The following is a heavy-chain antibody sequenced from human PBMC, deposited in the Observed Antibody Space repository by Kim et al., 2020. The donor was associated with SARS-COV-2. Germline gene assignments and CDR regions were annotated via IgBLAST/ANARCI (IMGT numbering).Heavy chain of an antibody. CDR3: ARGIVVVVAATGAYNWFDP. CDR2: INHSGST. V-gene: IGHV4-34*01. Sequence: SETLSLTCAVYGGSFSGYYWSWIRQPPGKGLEWIGEINHSGSTNYNPSLKSRVTISVDTSKNQFSLKLSSVNAADTAVYYCARGIVVVVAATGAYNWFDPWGLGTLVTVSS. J-gene: IGHJ5*02. D-gene: IGHD2-15*01. CDR1: GGSFSGYY.